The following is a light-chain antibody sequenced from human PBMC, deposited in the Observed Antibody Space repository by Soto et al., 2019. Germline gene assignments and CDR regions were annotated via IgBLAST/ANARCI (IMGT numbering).Light chain of an antibody. Sequence: QSVLTQPASVSGSPGQSITISCTGASVGSFLLVSWYQQHPGKAPKLILYEGSKRPSGISNRFSGSKSDNTASLTISGLQAEDEADYYCCSYAGRGTFYVFGTGTKVTVL. V-gene: IGLV2-23*01. CDR3: CSYAGRGTFYV. CDR2: EGS. CDR1: SVGSFLL. J-gene: IGLJ1*01.